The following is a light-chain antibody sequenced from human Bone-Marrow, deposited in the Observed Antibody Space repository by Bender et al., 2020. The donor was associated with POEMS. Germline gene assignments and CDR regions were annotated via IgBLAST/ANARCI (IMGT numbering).Light chain of an antibody. Sequence: QSVLTQPPSVSGTPGQRVTISCSGSGSNIGGYPVNWYQQLPGTAPRLLIYTNNERPSGVSDRLSGSKSGNTASLTISGLQAEDEADYYCCSYINNGNWVFGGGTMLTVL. V-gene: IGLV1-44*01. CDR1: GSNIGGYP. CDR3: CSYINNGNWV. J-gene: IGLJ3*02. CDR2: TNN.